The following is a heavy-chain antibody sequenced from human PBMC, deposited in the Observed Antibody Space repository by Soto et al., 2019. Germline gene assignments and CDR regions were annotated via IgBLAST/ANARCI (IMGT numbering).Heavy chain of an antibody. V-gene: IGHV3-23*01. CDR1: GFTFNIYA. D-gene: IGHD3-22*01. CDR3: AKDRYLDHDSRGYLFDN. CDR2: ISRSGDFT. Sequence: EVQLLESGGDLIQPGGSLRLSCVASGFTFNIYAMTWVRQAPGKGLEWVSAISRSGDFTYYADSVEGRFTISRDNSKNTLYLQMNSLRAEDTAVYYCAKDRYLDHDSRGYLFDNWGQGTLVTVSS. J-gene: IGHJ4*02.